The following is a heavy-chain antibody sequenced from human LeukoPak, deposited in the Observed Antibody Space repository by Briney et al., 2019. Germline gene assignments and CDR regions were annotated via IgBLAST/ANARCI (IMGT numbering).Heavy chain of an antibody. D-gene: IGHD3-22*01. V-gene: IGHV3-30*18. Sequence: GGSLRLSCAASGFTFSSYGMHWVRQAPGKGLEWVAVISYDGSNKYYADSVKGRFTISRDNSKNTLYLQMNSLRAEDTAVYYCAKDAGSLDYDSSGYLFDYWGQGTLVTISS. CDR1: GFTFSSYG. CDR2: ISYDGSNK. J-gene: IGHJ4*02. CDR3: AKDAGSLDYDSSGYLFDY.